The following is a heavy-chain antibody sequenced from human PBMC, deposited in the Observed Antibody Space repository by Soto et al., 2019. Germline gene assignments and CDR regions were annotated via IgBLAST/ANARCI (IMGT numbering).Heavy chain of an antibody. CDR1: GGTFSTDS. CDR2: IIPMFGTA. D-gene: IGHD3-10*01. Sequence: QVQLVQSGAEVKKPGSSVKVSCKASGGTFSTDSISWVRQAPGQGLEWMGGIIPMFGTAINAQKIQGRVTLTADESTGTAYMELSSLSAEDTAVYFCAREFDGYYGMDGWDQGTTVTVAS. V-gene: IGHV1-69*12. J-gene: IGHJ6*02. CDR3: AREFDGYYGMDG.